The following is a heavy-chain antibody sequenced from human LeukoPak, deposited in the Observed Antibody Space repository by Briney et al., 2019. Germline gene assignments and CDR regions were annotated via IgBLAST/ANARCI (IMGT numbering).Heavy chain of an antibody. Sequence: SETLSLTCTVSGGSISSYYWSWIRQPPGKGLEWIGYIYYSGSTNYNPSLKSRVTISVDTCKNQFSLKLSSVTAADTAVYYCARGDYGDYPVDYWGQGTLVTVSS. V-gene: IGHV4-59*01. J-gene: IGHJ4*02. CDR1: GGSISSYY. CDR2: IYYSGST. D-gene: IGHD4-17*01. CDR3: ARGDYGDYPVDY.